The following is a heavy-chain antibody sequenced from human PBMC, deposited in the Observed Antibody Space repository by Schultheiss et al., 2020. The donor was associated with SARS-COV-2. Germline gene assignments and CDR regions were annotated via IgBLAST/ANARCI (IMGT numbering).Heavy chain of an antibody. CDR1: GFTFSNAW. Sequence: GGSLRLSCAASGFTFSNAWMSWVRQAPGKGLEWVSVIYSGGSTYYADSVKGRFTISRDNSKNTLYLQMNSLRAEDTAVYYCARGFPKYYGSGSYGSIDYWGQGTLVTVSS. V-gene: IGHV3-66*01. CDR3: ARGFPKYYGSGSYGSIDY. D-gene: IGHD3-10*01. CDR2: IYSGGST. J-gene: IGHJ4*02.